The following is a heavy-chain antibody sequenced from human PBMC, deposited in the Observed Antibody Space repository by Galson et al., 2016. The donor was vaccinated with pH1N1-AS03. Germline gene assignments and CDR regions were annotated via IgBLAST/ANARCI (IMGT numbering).Heavy chain of an antibody. J-gene: IGHJ4*02. V-gene: IGHV3-7*01. CDR1: GFTFSTYC. Sequence: SLRLSCAASGFTFSTYCMSWVRQAPGKGLEWVANIKQDGREKFYVDSLKGRLTISRDNAKNSLYLQMSSLRAEDTAIYYCARGAPGDHLLSPLWNWGQGTLVTVSS. CDR2: IKQDGREK. D-gene: IGHD2-2*01. CDR3: ARGAPGDHLLSPLWN.